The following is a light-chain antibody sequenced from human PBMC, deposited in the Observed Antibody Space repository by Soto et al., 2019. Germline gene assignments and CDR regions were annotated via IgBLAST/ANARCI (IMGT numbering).Light chain of an antibody. CDR1: SSDVGAYNF. V-gene: IGLV2-14*03. CDR3: ISYTSSSTHV. CDR2: DVS. Sequence: QSVLTQPASVSGSPGQSITISCTRTSSDVGAYNFVSWYQQHPGKLPKLMIFDVSRRPSGVSDRFSGSKSGNTASLTISGLQAEDEGDYYCISYTSSSTHVFGSGTKLTVL. J-gene: IGLJ1*01.